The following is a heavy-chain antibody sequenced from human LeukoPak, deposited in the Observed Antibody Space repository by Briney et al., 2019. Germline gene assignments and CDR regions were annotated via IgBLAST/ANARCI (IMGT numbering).Heavy chain of an antibody. CDR2: ISGSGGT. V-gene: IGHV3-23*01. CDR1: GFSFSNYP. D-gene: IGHD2-21*01. CDR3: AKDLPCSKSFDY. Sequence: PGGSLRLSCAVSGFSFSNYPMSWVRHAPGKGLEWVSAISGSGGTYYADSVKGRFTISRDNSKNTLYLQMSSLRGEDTAVYYCAKDLPCSKSFDYWGQGTLVTVSS. J-gene: IGHJ4*02.